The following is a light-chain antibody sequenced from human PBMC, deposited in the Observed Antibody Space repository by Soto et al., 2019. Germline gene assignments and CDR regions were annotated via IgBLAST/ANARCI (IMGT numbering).Light chain of an antibody. CDR1: QDISNY. V-gene: IGKV1-33*01. CDR3: MQGLLTPII. J-gene: IGKJ5*01. Sequence: DIQMNKSPSSLSASIGDRVTITCQASQDISNYLNWYQQKPGKAPKLLIYDASNLETGVPSRFSGSGSGTDFTLKISRVEAEDVGIYYCMQGLLTPIIFGQGTRLEIK. CDR2: DAS.